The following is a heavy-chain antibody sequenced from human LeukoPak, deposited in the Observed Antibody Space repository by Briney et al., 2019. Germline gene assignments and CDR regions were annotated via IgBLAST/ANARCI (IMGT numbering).Heavy chain of an antibody. CDR3: ARDQGRYYDSSGYYPFDY. Sequence: GGSLRLSCAASGFTFSSYAMSWVRQAPGKGLEWVSAISGSGGSTYYADSVKGRFTISRDNSKNTLYLQMNSLRAEDTAVYYCARDQGRYYDSSGYYPFDYWGQGTLVTVSS. D-gene: IGHD3-22*01. J-gene: IGHJ4*02. CDR1: GFTFSSYA. V-gene: IGHV3-23*01. CDR2: ISGSGGST.